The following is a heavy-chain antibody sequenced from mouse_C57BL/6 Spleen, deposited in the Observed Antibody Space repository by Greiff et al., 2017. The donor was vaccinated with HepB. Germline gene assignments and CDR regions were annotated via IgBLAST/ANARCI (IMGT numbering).Heavy chain of an antibody. CDR3: TRPLSYYFDY. CDR2: IDPETGGT. V-gene: IGHV1-15*01. J-gene: IGHJ2*01. CDR1: GYTFTDYE. Sequence: VQLQQSGAELVRPGASVTLSCKASGYTFTDYEMHWVKQTPVHGLEWIGAIDPETGGTAYNQKFKGKAILTADKSSSTAYMELRSLTSEDSAVYYCTRPLSYYFDYWGQGTTLTVSS.